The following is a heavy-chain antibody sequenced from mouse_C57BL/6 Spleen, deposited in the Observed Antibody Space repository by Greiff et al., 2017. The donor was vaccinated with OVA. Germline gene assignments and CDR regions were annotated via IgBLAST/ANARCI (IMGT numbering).Heavy chain of an antibody. V-gene: IGHV1-52*01. CDR1: GYTFTSYW. CDR3: ARRNYGSSVYFDD. D-gene: IGHD1-1*01. Sequence: VQLQQPGAELVRPGSSVKLSCKASGYTFTSYWMHWVKQRPIQGLEWIGNIDPSDSETHYNQKFKDKATLTVDKSSSTAYMQLSSLTSEDSAVYYCARRNYGSSVYFDDWGQGTTLTVAS. J-gene: IGHJ2*01. CDR2: IDPSDSET.